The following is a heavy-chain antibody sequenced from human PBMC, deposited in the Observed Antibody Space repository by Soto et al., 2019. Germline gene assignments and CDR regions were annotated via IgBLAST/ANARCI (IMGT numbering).Heavy chain of an antibody. CDR1: GYTFTTYA. CDR3: ARDRLHTSSSITFDY. Sequence: QVQLVQSGAEVKKPGASVKLSCKASGYTFTTYAISWVRQAPGQGLEWMGWLRTYDGHTDYAQNLQGRVTMTTDTSTNTANMELRSLRSDDTAVYDCARDRLHTSSSITFDYWGQGALVTVSS. V-gene: IGHV1-18*01. CDR2: LRTYDGHT. J-gene: IGHJ4*02. D-gene: IGHD6-6*01.